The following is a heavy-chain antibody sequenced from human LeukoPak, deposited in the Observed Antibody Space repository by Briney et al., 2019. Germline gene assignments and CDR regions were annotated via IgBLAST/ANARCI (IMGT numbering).Heavy chain of an antibody. V-gene: IGHV4-39*01. CDR1: GGSISSSSYY. CDR2: IYYSGST. Sequence: SETLSLTCTVSGGSISSSSYYWGWIRQPPGKGLEWIGSIYYSGSTYYNPSLKSRVTISVDTSKNQFSLKLSSVTAADTAVYYCARGRIKQWLVLEAFDIWGQETMVTVSS. D-gene: IGHD6-19*01. J-gene: IGHJ3*02. CDR3: ARGRIKQWLVLEAFDI.